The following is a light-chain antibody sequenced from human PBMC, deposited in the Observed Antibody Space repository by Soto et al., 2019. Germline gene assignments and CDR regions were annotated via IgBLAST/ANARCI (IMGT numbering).Light chain of an antibody. CDR2: GAS. CDR1: QSVSGRY. Sequence: EIVLTQSPGTLSLSPGERATLSCRASQSVSGRYLAWYQQKPGHAPRLLIYGASRRATGTPDRFSGSGSGTDFTLTISRLEPEDFAVYYCQQSYSSPFTFGPGTKVDLK. V-gene: IGKV3-20*01. CDR3: QQSYSSPFT. J-gene: IGKJ3*01.